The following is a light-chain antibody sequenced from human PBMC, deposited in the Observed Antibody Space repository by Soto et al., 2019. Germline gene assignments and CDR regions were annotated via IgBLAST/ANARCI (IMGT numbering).Light chain of an antibody. CDR1: QSISSY. V-gene: IGKV1-39*01. CDR3: QQSYSTPIT. J-gene: IGKJ5*01. CDR2: AAS. Sequence: DIQMTQSPSSLSASVGERVSITCLASQSISSYLNWYQQKPGKAPKLLIYAASSLQSGVPSRFSGSGSGTDFTLTISSLQPEDFATYYCQQSYSTPITFGQGTGLEIK.